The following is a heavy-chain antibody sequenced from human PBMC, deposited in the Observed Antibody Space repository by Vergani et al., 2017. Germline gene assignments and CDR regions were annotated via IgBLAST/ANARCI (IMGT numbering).Heavy chain of an antibody. CDR2: IYAGDSDV. CDR1: GYSITNYW. V-gene: IGHV5-51*03. D-gene: IGHD3-3*01. J-gene: IGHJ5*02. Sequence: EVQLVQSGAEVKKPGYSLNISCQGSGYSITNYWIAWVRQRPGKGLEWMGIIYAGDSDVRYSPSFQGQVTMSVDKSLSTAYLQWSSLKASDTATYYCAKTHDFSSLYSSYNWFDPWGQGTQVTVSS. CDR3: AKTHDFSSLYSSYNWFDP.